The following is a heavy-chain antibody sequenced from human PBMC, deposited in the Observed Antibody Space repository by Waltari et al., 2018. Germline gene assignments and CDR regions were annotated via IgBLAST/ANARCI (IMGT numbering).Heavy chain of an antibody. CDR1: GGSISSHY. Sequence: QVQLQESGPGLVKPSETLSLTCTVSGGSISSHYWSWIRQPPGKGLEWIGYIYYSGSTNYNPSLKSRVTISVDTSKNQFSLKLSSVTAADTAVYYCARGGRAAATPYYYYGMDVWGQGTTVTVSS. CDR3: ARGGRAAATPYYYYGMDV. J-gene: IGHJ6*02. D-gene: IGHD6-13*01. CDR2: IYYSGST. V-gene: IGHV4-59*11.